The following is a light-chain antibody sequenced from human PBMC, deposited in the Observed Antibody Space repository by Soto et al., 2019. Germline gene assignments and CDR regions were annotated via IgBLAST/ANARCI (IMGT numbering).Light chain of an antibody. CDR2: DVT. CDR1: SSDVGGYNY. CDR3: SSYTSSSPVV. Sequence: QSALTQPASVSGSPGQSITISCTGTSSDVGGYNYVSWYQQLPGKAPKLMIYDVTYRPSGVSNRFSVSKSGNTASLTISGLQAEDEADYYCSSYTSSSPVVFVGRTKLTVL. V-gene: IGLV2-14*01. J-gene: IGLJ2*01.